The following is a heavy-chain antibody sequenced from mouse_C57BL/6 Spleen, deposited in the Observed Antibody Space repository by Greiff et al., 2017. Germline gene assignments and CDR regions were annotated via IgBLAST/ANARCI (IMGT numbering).Heavy chain of an antibody. D-gene: IGHD3-2*02. CDR2: IDPSDSYT. V-gene: IGHV1-59*01. CDR1: GYTFTSYW. J-gene: IGHJ2*01. Sequence: QVQLQQPGAELVRPGTSVKLSCKASGYTFTSYWMHWVKQRPGQGLEWIGVIDPSDSYTNYNQKFKGKATLTVDTSSSTAYMQLSSLTSEDSAVYYCERGDGQLSPTSSYYLDYWGQGTTLTVSS. CDR3: ERGDGQLSPTSSYYLDY.